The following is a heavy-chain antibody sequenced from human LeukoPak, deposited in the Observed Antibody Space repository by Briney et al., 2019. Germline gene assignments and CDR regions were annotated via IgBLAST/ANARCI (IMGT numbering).Heavy chain of an antibody. CDR2: IYYGGST. V-gene: IGHV4-39*07. Sequence: SETLSLICTVSGGSVSSTHYWGWIREPPGKGLECIGSIYYGGSTYYNASLRSRVTTSVDTSKNQFSLKLSSVTAADTAVYYCAKSTYYYDTFVNAFDLWGQGTVVTVSS. D-gene: IGHD3-22*01. CDR1: GGSVSSTHY. CDR3: AKSTYYYDTFVNAFDL. J-gene: IGHJ3*01.